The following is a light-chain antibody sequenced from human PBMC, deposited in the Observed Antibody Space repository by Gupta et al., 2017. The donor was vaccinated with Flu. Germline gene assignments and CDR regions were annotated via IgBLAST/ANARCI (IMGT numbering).Light chain of an antibody. CDR2: EVN. Sequence: GYNYVSWYQHHPGKPSTLLLYEVNTRPSAVPDRFSGSNPGNTACLTGPGLQADEEPTYYCSSYASSLVIFDGGPTLTFL. V-gene: IGLV2-8*01. CDR1: GYNY. J-gene: IGLJ2*01. CDR3: SSYASSLVI.